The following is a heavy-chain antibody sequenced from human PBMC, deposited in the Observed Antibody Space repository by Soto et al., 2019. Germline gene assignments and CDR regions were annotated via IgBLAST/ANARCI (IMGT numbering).Heavy chain of an antibody. CDR2: ISYDGGNE. CDR3: AKDRYSGTYPTDFDY. V-gene: IGHV3-30*18. J-gene: IGHJ4*02. D-gene: IGHD1-26*01. Sequence: GGSLRLSCAGSGFTFSSCGIHWVRQAPGKGLEWVALISYDGGNEKYTESVKDRFTISRDDSHNVAYLQMSSLRTEDTAMYYCAKDRYSGTYPTDFDYWGQGSLVTVSS. CDR1: GFTFSSCG.